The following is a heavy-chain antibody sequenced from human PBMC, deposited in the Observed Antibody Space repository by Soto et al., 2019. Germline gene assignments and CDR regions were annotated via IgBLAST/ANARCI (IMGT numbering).Heavy chain of an antibody. CDR3: ARAVVGTVTYYPDY. V-gene: IGHV4-31*03. CDR2: IYYSGST. J-gene: IGHJ4*02. D-gene: IGHD4-17*01. CDR1: GGSISSGGYY. Sequence: QVQLQESGPGLVKPSQTLSLTCTVSGGSISSGGYYWSWIRQHPGKGLEWIGYIYYSGSTYYNPSLKSRVTTAVDTFENQFSLKLSSVTAADMAVYYCARAVVGTVTYYPDYWGQGTQVTVSS.